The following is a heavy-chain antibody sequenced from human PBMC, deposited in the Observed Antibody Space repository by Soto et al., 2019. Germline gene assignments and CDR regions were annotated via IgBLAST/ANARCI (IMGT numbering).Heavy chain of an antibody. D-gene: IGHD1-26*01. Sequence: QVQLVESGGGVVQPGRSLRLSCAASGFTFSSYAMHWVRQAPGKGLEWVAVISYDGSNKYYRDSVNGRFTISRDNSKTALYLQTNSLRAEDTAVYYCARSLWRADSNLGYFDLWGRGTLVTVSS. CDR3: ARSLWRADSNLGYFDL. V-gene: IGHV3-30-3*01. J-gene: IGHJ2*01. CDR2: ISYDGSNK. CDR1: GFTFSSYA.